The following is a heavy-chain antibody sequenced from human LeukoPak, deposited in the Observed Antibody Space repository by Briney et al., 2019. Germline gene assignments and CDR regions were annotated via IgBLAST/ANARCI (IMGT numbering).Heavy chain of an antibody. CDR1: GGSISSGGYY. V-gene: IGHV4-31*03. J-gene: IGHJ5*02. CDR3: ATYYYDSSGHRSWFDP. Sequence: PSETLSLTCTVSGGSISSGGYYWSWIRQHPGKGLEWTGYIYYSGSTYYNPSLKSRVTISVDTSKNQFSLKLSSVTAADTAVYYCATYYYDSSGHRSWFDPWGQGTLVTVSS. D-gene: IGHD3-22*01. CDR2: IYYSGST.